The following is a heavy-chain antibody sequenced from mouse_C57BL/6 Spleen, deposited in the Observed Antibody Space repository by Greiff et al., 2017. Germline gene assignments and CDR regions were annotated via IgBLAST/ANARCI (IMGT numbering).Heavy chain of an antibody. CDR3: ARRGDYGSSYVDY. Sequence: EVKLVESGGDLVKPGGSLKLSCAASGFTFSSYGMSWVRQTPDKRLEWVATISSGGSYTYYPDSVKGRFTISRDNAKNTLYLQMSSLKSEDTAMYYCARRGDYGSSYVDYWGQGTSVTVSS. CDR2: ISSGGSYT. V-gene: IGHV5-6*02. CDR1: GFTFSSYG. D-gene: IGHD1-1*01. J-gene: IGHJ4*01.